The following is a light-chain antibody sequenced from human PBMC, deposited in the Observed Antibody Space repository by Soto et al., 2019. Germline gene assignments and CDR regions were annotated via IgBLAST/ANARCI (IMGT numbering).Light chain of an antibody. Sequence: EIVLTQSACTLSLSPGERATLSWRASQSVGSNLLAWYQQKRGQAPRLLIYGASNRATGIPDRFSGSGYGTDFNLTISRLETEDFAVYYCQQYNTSPRTFGQGTKVDIK. V-gene: IGKV3-20*01. J-gene: IGKJ1*01. CDR1: QSVGSNL. CDR2: GAS. CDR3: QQYNTSPRT.